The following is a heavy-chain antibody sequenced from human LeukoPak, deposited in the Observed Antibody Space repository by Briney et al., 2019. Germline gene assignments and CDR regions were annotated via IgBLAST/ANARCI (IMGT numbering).Heavy chain of an antibody. D-gene: IGHD2-21*01. CDR3: ARHRGGGGYHYMDV. CDR1: GGSLGRSNTY. Sequence: SETLSLTCTVSGGSLGRSNTYWGWVRQTPGKGLEWLGTILHSGYTYNNPSLKSRVTMSVGSSKNQFSLSLSSVTAADTAVYFCARHRGGGGYHYMDVWGKGTTVIVSS. CDR2: ILHSGYT. J-gene: IGHJ6*03. V-gene: IGHV4-39*01.